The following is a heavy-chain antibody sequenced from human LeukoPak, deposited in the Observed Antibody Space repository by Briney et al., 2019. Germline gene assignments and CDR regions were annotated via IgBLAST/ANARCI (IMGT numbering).Heavy chain of an antibody. Sequence: GGSLRLSCAASGFTFSSYGMSWVRQAPGKGLEWVSAISGSGGNTYYADSVKGRFTISRDNSKNTLYLQMNSLRAEDTAVYYCAKADSYYGSGTYGYWGQGTLVTVSS. V-gene: IGHV3-23*01. D-gene: IGHD3-10*01. CDR3: AKADSYYGSGTYGY. CDR1: GFTFSSYG. J-gene: IGHJ4*02. CDR2: ISGSGGNT.